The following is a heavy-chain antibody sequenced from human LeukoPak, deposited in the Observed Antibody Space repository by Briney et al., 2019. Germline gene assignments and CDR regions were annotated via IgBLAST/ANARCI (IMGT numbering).Heavy chain of an antibody. J-gene: IGHJ2*01. V-gene: IGHV1-69*01. CDR2: IIPIFGTA. Sequence: SVKVSCKASGGTFSIYDISWVRPAPGQGLEWMGGIIPIFGTANYAQKFQGRVTITADESTSTAYMELSSLRSEDTAVYYCARELYDFWSDAQPYWYFVLWGRGTLVTVSP. CDR3: ARELYDFWSDAQPYWYFVL. D-gene: IGHD3-3*01. CDR1: GGTFSIYD.